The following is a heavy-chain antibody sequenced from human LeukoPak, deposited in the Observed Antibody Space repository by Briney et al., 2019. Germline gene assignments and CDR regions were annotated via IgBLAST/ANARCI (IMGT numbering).Heavy chain of an antibody. CDR2: IYYSGST. CDR1: GGSISSSSYY. CDR3: ARDLASGMIVVVPSWFDP. V-gene: IGHV4-39*02. D-gene: IGHD3-22*01. J-gene: IGHJ5*02. Sequence: SETLSLTCTVSGGSISSSSYYWGWIRQPPGKGLEWIGNIYYSGSTYYNPSLKSRVTISVDTSKNQFSLKLSSVTAADTAVYYCARDLASGMIVVVPSWFDPWGQGTLVTVSS.